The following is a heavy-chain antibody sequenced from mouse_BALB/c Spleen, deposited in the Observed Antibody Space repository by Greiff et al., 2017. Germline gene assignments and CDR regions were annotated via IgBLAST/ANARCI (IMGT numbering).Heavy chain of an antibody. D-gene: IGHD2-4*01. Sequence: QVQLQQSGAELVRPGASVTLSCKASGYTFTDYEMHWVKQTPVHGLEWIGAIDPETGGTAYNQKFKGKATLTADKSSSTAYMELRSLTSEDSAVYYCARGGTMITTDFAYWGQGTLVTVSA. J-gene: IGHJ3*01. CDR1: GYTFTDYE. V-gene: IGHV1-15*01. CDR2: IDPETGGT. CDR3: ARGGTMITTDFAY.